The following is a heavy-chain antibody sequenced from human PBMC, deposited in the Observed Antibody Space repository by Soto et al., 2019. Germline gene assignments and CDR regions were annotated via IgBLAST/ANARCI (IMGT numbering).Heavy chain of an antibody. CDR3: ASATVVAATFDF. CDR1: GFAFRSYN. CDR2: ISSGSSNI. D-gene: IGHD2-15*01. V-gene: IGHV3-21*01. J-gene: IGHJ4*02. Sequence: EVQLVESGGGLVKPGGSLTLSCAASGFAFRSYNMNWVRQDPGKGLEWVAPISSGSSNIYYADSVKGRFTISRDNAKNSLFLQMDSLRAEDSAVYYCASATVVAATFDFWGQGTLVTVSS.